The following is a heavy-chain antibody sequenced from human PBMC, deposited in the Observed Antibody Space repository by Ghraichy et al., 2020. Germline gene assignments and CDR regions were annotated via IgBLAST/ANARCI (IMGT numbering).Heavy chain of an antibody. V-gene: IGHV4-59*08. Sequence: ESLNISCSVPDGSISNYYWSWIRQPPGKGLEWIGYMYHKGNTNSNPSLKGRLSISIDKSKSQFSLKLNSVTAADTALYYCARHLWLRDGDSDAFDIWGQGTMVTVSS. D-gene: IGHD4-17*01. J-gene: IGHJ3*02. CDR2: MYHKGNT. CDR1: DGSISNYY. CDR3: ARHLWLRDGDSDAFDI.